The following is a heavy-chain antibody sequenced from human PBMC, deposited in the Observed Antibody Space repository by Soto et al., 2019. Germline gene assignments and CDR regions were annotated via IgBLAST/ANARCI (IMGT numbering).Heavy chain of an antibody. J-gene: IGHJ4*01. CDR1: GFTLRTYT. CDR3: VRGMNPLF. CDR2: ISISSSDR. V-gene: IGHV3-21*06. Sequence: GGSLRLSCAASGFTLRTYTMNWVRQAPGKGLEWVSSISISSSDRYYADSVRGRFTISRDNAKNALYLQMNSLRADDAAVYFCVRGMNPLFGGQGALVTVSS.